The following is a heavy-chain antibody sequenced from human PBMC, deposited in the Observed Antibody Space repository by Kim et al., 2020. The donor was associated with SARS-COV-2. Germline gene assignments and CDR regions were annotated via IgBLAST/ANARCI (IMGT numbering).Heavy chain of an antibody. J-gene: IGHJ4*02. CDR2: ISGSGGST. Sequence: GGSLRLSCAASGFTFSSYAMSWVRQAPGKGLEWVSAISGSGGSTYYADSVKGRFTISRDNSKNTLYLQMNSLRAEDTAVYYCAKDRPAFDWLLFSFDYWGQGTLVTVSS. CDR3: AKDRPAFDWLLFSFDY. D-gene: IGHD3-9*01. CDR1: GFTFSSYA. V-gene: IGHV3-23*01.